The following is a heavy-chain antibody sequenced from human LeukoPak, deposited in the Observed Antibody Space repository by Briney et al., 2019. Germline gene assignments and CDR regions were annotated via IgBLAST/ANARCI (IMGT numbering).Heavy chain of an antibody. D-gene: IGHD6-13*01. CDR1: GYTFTDYF. CDR3: ARAQYLTAPAGTFANS. Sequence: ASVKVSCKAPGYTFTDYFLHWVRRAPGQEFELMGWINPNSGATHYIQSFQGRVTMTRDTSLSIAYLQLNSLTSDDTAMYYCARAQYLTAPAGTFANSWGQGTLVTVSS. CDR2: INPNSGAT. J-gene: IGHJ4*02. V-gene: IGHV1-2*02.